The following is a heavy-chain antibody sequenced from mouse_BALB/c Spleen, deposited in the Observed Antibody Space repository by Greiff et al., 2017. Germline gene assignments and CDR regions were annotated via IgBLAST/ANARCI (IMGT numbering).Heavy chain of an antibody. CDR2: INPSNGRT. V-gene: IGHV1S81*02. D-gene: IGHD2-4*01. J-gene: IGHJ3*01. CDR3: ARRGDYDEFAY. Sequence: QVQLQQPGAELVKPGASVKLSCKASGYTFTSYWMHWVKQRPGQGLEWIGEINPSNGRTNYNEKFKSKATLTVDKSSSTAYMQLSSLTSEDSAVYYCARRGDYDEFAYWGQGTLVTVSA. CDR1: GYTFTSYW.